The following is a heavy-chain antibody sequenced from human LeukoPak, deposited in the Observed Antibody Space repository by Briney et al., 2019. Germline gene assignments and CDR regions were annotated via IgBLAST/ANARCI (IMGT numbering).Heavy chain of an antibody. Sequence: ASVKVSCKVSGYTLTELSMHWVRQAPGKGLEWMGGFDPEDGETIYAQKFQGRVTMTEDTSTDTAYMELSSLRSEDTAVYYCATDHLYYYDSSGCYTWGQGTLVTVSS. D-gene: IGHD3-22*01. CDR2: FDPEDGET. J-gene: IGHJ4*02. CDR3: ATDHLYYYDSSGCYT. V-gene: IGHV1-24*01. CDR1: GYTLTELS.